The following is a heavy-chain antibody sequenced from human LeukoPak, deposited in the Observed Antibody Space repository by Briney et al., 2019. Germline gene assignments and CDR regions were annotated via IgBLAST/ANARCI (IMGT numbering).Heavy chain of an antibody. Sequence: ASVKVSCKASGGTFSSYAISWVRQAPGQGLEWMGGIIPIFGTANYAQKFQGRVTITADESTSTAYMELSSLRFEDTAVYYCALIRSSIAAPHLEMDVWGKGTTVTVSS. V-gene: IGHV1-69*13. D-gene: IGHD6-6*01. CDR2: IIPIFGTA. CDR3: ALIRSSIAAPHLEMDV. CDR1: GGTFSSYA. J-gene: IGHJ6*04.